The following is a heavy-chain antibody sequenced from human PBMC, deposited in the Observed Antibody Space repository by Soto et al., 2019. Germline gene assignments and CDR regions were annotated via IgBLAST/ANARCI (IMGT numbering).Heavy chain of an antibody. V-gene: IGHV3-11*01. CDR1: GFTFSYYY. CDR3: ARAVVGYYYDSSGYFDY. D-gene: IGHD3-22*01. J-gene: IGHJ4*02. CDR2: ISSSGSTI. Sequence: GGSLRLSCAASGFTFSYYYMSWIRQAPGKGLEWVSYISSSGSTIYYADSVKGRFTISRDNAKNSLYLQMNSLRAEDTAVYYCARAVVGYYYDSSGYFDYWGQGTLVTVSS.